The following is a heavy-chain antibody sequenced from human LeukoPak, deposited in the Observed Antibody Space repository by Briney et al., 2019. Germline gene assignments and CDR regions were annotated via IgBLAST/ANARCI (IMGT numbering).Heavy chain of an antibody. D-gene: IGHD5-12*01. CDR1: GFRFSDYY. J-gene: IGHJ4*02. CDR3: ARDRSRQSGYDPTGVDY. CDR2: ISSSSSYT. V-gene: IGHV3-11*05. Sequence: PGGSLRLFCAASGFRFSDYYMSWLRQAPGKGLEWVSYISSSSSYTKYADSVKGRFAISRDDAKNLVYLQMNSLRAEDTAVYYCARDRSRQSGYDPTGVDYWGQGTLVTVSS.